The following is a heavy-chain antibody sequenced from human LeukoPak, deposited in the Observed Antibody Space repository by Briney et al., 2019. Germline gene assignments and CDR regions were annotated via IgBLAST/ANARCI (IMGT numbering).Heavy chain of an antibody. CDR3: AKIKFGELFRWFDP. V-gene: IGHV3-23*01. CDR2: ISGSGGST. D-gene: IGHD3-10*01. J-gene: IGHJ5*02. CDR1: GFTFTSYA. Sequence: GGSLRLSCAASGFTFTSYAMSWVRQAPGKGLEWVSAISGSGGSTYYADSVKGRFTISRDNSKNTLYLQMNSLRAEDTAVYYCAKIKFGELFRWFDPWGQGTLVTVSS.